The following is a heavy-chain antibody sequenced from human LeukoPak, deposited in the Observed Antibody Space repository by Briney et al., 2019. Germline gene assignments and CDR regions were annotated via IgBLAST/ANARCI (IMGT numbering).Heavy chain of an antibody. J-gene: IGHJ4*02. D-gene: IGHD3-22*01. CDR1: GFSFDDYA. CDR3: AASPGTSSYMGGTFDY. Sequence: GRSLRLSCAASGFSFDDYAMHWVRQAPGKGLEWVSGISWNSGSLGYADSVKGRFTISRDNAKNSLYLQMSSLRTEDMALYYCAASPGTSSYMGGTFDYWGQGTLVTVS. CDR2: ISWNSGSL. V-gene: IGHV3-9*03.